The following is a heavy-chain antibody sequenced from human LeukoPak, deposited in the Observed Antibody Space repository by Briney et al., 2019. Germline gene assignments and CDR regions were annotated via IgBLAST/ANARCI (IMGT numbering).Heavy chain of an antibody. D-gene: IGHD2/OR15-2a*01. Sequence: GGSLRLSCAASGFTFSDHYMSWIRQAPGKGLEWVSYISSSGSTIYYADSVKGRFTISRDNAKNSLYLQMNSLRAEDTAVYYCARHDIVMDAFDIWGQGTMVTVSS. CDR3: ARHDIVMDAFDI. CDR1: GFTFSDHY. V-gene: IGHV3-11*01. CDR2: ISSSGSTI. J-gene: IGHJ3*02.